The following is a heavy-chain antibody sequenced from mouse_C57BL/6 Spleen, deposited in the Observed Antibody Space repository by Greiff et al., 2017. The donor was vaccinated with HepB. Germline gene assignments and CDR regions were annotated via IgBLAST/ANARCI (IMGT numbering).Heavy chain of an antibody. D-gene: IGHD4-1*01. CDR3: ARSTGTSYAMDY. V-gene: IGHV1-4*01. CDR2: INPSSGYT. Sequence: VQLMESGAELARPGASVKMSCKASGYTFTSYTMHWVKQRPGQGLEWIGYINPSSGYTKYNQKFKDKATLTADKSSSTAYMQLSSLTSEDSAVYYCARSTGTSYAMDYWGQGTSVTVSS. J-gene: IGHJ4*01. CDR1: GYTFTSYT.